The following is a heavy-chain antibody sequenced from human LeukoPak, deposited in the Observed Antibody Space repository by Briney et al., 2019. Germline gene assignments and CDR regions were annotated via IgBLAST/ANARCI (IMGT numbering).Heavy chain of an antibody. J-gene: IGHJ4*02. Sequence: ASVKVSCKASGGTFSSYAISWVRQAPGQGLEWMGGIIPIFGTANYAQKFQGRVTITADESTSTAYMELSSLRSEDTAVYYCAREPRDTDGEDLDYWGQGTLVTVSS. CDR3: AREPRDTDGEDLDY. V-gene: IGHV1-69*01. CDR1: GGTFSSYA. D-gene: IGHD5-18*01. CDR2: IIPIFGTA.